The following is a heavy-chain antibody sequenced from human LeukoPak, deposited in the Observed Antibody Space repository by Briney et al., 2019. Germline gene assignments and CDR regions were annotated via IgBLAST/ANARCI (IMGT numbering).Heavy chain of an antibody. J-gene: IGHJ4*02. D-gene: IGHD2-2*01. V-gene: IGHV4-39*01. CDR2: IYYSGST. Sequence: SETLSLTCTVSGGSISSSSYYWGWIRQPPGKGLEWIGRIYYSGSTYYNPSLKSRVTISVDTSKNQFSLKLSSVTAADTAVYYCAGLKTGRSSIYFDYWGQGTLVTVSS. CDR3: AGLKTGRSSIYFDY. CDR1: GGSISSSSYY.